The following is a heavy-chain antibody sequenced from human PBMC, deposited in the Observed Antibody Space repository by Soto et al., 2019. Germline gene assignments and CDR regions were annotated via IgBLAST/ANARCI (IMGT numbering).Heavy chain of an antibody. Sequence: GASVKVSCKASGNTFTSYDINWVRQAAGQGLEWMAWMNPNSGDTGYAQKFQGRVTMTRNTSISTAYMELSSLRSDDTAVYYCARGPTPDYWGQGTLVTVSS. CDR2: MNPNSGDT. J-gene: IGHJ4*02. V-gene: IGHV1-8*01. CDR3: ARGPTPDY. CDR1: GNTFTSYD.